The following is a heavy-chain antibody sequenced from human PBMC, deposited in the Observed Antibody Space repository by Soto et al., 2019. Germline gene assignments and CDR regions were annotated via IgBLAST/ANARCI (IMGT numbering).Heavy chain of an antibody. V-gene: IGHV3-11*01. CDR2: ISSSGGTT. J-gene: IGHJ4*02. CDR1: RFTFSDYY. Sequence: QVELVESGGDLVTPGGSLRLSCAASRFTFSDYYMGWIRQAQGKGLEWVSYISSSGGTTYYADSVKGRFTISRDNAKNSLYLQMNSLRVEDTAVYYCARDLEPQYYFDSWGQGTLVTVSS. CDR3: ARDLEPQYYFDS.